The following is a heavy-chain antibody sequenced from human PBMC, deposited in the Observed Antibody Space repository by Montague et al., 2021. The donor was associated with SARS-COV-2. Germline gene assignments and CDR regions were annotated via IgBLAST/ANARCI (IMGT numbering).Heavy chain of an antibody. J-gene: IGHJ3*02. CDR1: SYSISTGYY. CDR2: IYHSGST. Sequence: SETLSLTCTVSSYSISTGYYWGWIRQPPGKGLEWIGTIYHSGSTYFNPSLESRVTISVDTSKNQFSLNLSSVTAADTAVYYCAKVAGSHDTFDIWGRGTMVTVPS. D-gene: IGHD6-19*01. CDR3: AKVAGSHDTFDI. V-gene: IGHV4-38-2*02.